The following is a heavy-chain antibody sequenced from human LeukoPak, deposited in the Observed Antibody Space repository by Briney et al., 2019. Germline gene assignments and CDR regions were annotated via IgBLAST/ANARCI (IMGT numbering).Heavy chain of an antibody. CDR1: GGSISSYY. V-gene: IGHV4-59*01. J-gene: IGHJ5*02. CDR3: ASSDTVTDANWFDP. D-gene: IGHD4-11*01. Sequence: KSSETLSLTCTVPGGSISSYYWSWIRQPPGKGLEWIGYIYYSGSTNYNPSLKSRVTISVDTSKNQFSLKLSSVTAADTAVYYCASSDTVTDANWFDPWGQGTLVTVSS. CDR2: IYYSGST.